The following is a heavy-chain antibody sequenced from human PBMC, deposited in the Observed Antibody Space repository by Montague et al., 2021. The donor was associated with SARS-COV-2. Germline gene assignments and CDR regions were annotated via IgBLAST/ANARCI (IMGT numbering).Heavy chain of an antibody. D-gene: IGHD6-25*01. Sequence: SRRLSCAASGFTFSSYAMSWVRQAPGKGLEWVSAISGSGGSAYYADSVKGRFTISRDNSKNTLYLQMNSLRAEDTAVYYCAKDRRPVRDKISSGDAFDIWGQGTMVTVSS. CDR2: ISGSGGSA. V-gene: IGHV3-23*01. CDR1: GFTFSSYA. CDR3: AKDRRPVRDKISSGDAFDI. J-gene: IGHJ3*02.